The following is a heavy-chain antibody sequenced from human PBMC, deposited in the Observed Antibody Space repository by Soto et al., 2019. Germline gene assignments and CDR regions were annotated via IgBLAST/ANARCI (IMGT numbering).Heavy chain of an antibody. CDR1: GGTFSSYA. V-gene: IGHV1-69*01. CDR2: IIPIFGTA. CDR3: ARRYCSSTSCYRGWFDP. D-gene: IGHD2-2*01. Sequence: QVQLVQSGAEVKKPGSSVKVSCKASGGTFSSYAISWVRQAPGQGLEWMGGIIPIFGTANYAQKFQGRVTITADESTSTAYMELSSLRSEDRAVYYCARRYCSSTSCYRGWFDPWGQGTLVTVSS. J-gene: IGHJ5*02.